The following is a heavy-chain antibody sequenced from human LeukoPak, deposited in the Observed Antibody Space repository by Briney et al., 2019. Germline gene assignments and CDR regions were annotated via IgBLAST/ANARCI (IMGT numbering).Heavy chain of an antibody. CDR2: IRYDGSDK. J-gene: IGHJ4*02. CDR1: GFTFSGYG. D-gene: IGHD4-17*01. V-gene: IGHV3-30*02. CDR3: AKSQAHDYADFSDY. Sequence: PGGSLSLSCASSGFTFSGYGMHWVRQAPGKGPEWVAFIRYDGSDKFYADSVKGRFTISRDNSKNTLYLQMNSLRAEDTAMYYSAKSQAHDYADFSDYWCQGTLVIVSS.